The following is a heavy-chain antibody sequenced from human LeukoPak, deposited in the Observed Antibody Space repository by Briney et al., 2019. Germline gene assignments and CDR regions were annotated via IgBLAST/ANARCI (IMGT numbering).Heavy chain of an antibody. CDR1: GLTFSSYE. CDR3: ARDLKFYDSSGFDY. Sequence: GGSLRPCCAASGLTFSSYEVNWVRQAPGKGLEWVSCISSSSSYIYYTDSVKGRFTISRDNAKNSLTLQMNSLRAEDTAVYYCARDLKFYDSSGFDYWGQGTLVTVSS. CDR2: ISSSSSYI. J-gene: IGHJ4*02. D-gene: IGHD3-22*01. V-gene: IGHV3-21*01.